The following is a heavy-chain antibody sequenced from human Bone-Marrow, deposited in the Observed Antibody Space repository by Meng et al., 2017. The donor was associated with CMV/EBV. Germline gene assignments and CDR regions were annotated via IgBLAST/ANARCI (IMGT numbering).Heavy chain of an antibody. CDR1: GFTFSSYA. CDR3: ARDSHKFRQDHSGLHY. V-gene: IGHV3-30-3*01. J-gene: IGHJ4*02. Sequence: GESLKISCAASGFTFSSYAMHWVRQAPGKGLEWVAVISYDGSNKYYADSVKGRFTISRDNSKNTLYLQMNSLRAEDTAVYYCARDSHKFRQDHSGLHYWGQGPLVTVSS. D-gene: IGHD1-14*01. CDR2: ISYDGSNK.